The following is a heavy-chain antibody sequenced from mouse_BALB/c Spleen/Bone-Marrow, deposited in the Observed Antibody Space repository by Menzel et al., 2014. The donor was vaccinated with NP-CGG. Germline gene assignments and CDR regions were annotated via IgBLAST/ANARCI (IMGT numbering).Heavy chain of an antibody. J-gene: IGHJ1*01. CDR3: AREDGLWYFDV. CDR2: ILPGSGST. CDR1: GYTFSSYW. Sequence: VQLQQSGAELMKPGASVKISCKATGYTFSSYWIEWVKQRPGHGLEWIGEILPGSGSTNYNEKFKGKATFTADTSSNTAYMQLSSLTSEDSAVYYCAREDGLWYFDVWGAGTTATVSS. V-gene: IGHV1-9*01. D-gene: IGHD1-1*01.